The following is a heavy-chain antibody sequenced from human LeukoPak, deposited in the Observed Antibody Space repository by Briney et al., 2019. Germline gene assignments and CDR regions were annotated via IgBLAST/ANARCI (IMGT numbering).Heavy chain of an antibody. CDR2: IRYDGNNK. CDR1: GFTFSSYG. V-gene: IGHV3-30*02. Sequence: GGSLRLSCGASGFTFSSYGMHWVRQAPGKVLEWVAFIRYDGNNKYQPDSVKGRFTISRDNSKNSLFLQMNSLRAEDTAVYYCTREQDREASATVVGDYWGQGTLVTVSS. CDR3: TREQDREASATVVGDY. D-gene: IGHD4-23*01. J-gene: IGHJ4*02.